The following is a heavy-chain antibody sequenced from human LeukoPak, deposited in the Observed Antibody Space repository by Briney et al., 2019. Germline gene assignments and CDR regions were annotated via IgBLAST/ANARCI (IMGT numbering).Heavy chain of an antibody. CDR3: AKDNRRHYTSGPNPDSLH. V-gene: IGHV3-9*01. J-gene: IGHJ4*02. D-gene: IGHD6-19*01. CDR1: RFTFSSYW. Sequence: GGSLRLSCAASRFTFSSYWMHWVRQPPGKGLEWVSGISWNSGSIDYADSVKGRFTISRDNAKNSLYLQMNSLRVEDTAFYYCAKDNRRHYTSGPNPDSLHWGQGALVTVSS. CDR2: ISWNSGSI.